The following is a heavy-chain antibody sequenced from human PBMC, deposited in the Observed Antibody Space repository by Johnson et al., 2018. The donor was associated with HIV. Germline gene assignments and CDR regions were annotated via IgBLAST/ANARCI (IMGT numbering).Heavy chain of an antibody. V-gene: IGHV3-30-3*01. CDR1: GFTFSSYA. D-gene: IGHD1-26*01. Sequence: QVQLVESGGGVVQPGRSLRLSCAASGFTFSSYAMHWVRQAPGKGLEWVAVISYDGSNKYYADSVKGRFPISRDNAKNSLYLQMNSLRAEDKAVYYCARDRGYSGSYFGAFDIWGQGTMVTVSS. CDR2: ISYDGSNK. J-gene: IGHJ3*02. CDR3: ARDRGYSGSYFGAFDI.